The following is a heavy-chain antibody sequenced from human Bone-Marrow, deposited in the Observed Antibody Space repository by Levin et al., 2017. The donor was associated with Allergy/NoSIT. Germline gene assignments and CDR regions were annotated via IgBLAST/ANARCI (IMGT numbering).Heavy chain of an antibody. CDR2: IGSSEGYI. D-gene: IGHD2-15*01. Sequence: GGSLRLSCAASGFSFTTYNMHWVRQAPGKGLEWVSSIGSSEGYIYYADSVRGRFTISRDNAKSSLYLQMDSLRAEDTAVYYCARDADRGHCSGGSCYRVAFDIWGQGTMVTVSS. J-gene: IGHJ3*02. CDR3: ARDADRGHCSGGSCYRVAFDI. CDR1: GFSFTTYN. V-gene: IGHV3-21*01.